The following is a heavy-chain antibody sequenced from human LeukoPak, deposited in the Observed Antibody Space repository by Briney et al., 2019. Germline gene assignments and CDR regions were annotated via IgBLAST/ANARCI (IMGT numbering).Heavy chain of an antibody. CDR1: GFTFSSYA. D-gene: IGHD4-23*01. CDR3: AKDHPMTTVVTGVDY. Sequence: GGSLRLSCAASGFTFSSYAMSWVRQAPGKGLEWVSAISGSGGSTYYADTVKGRFTISRDNSKNTLYLQMNSLRAEDTAVYYCAKDHPMTTVVTGVDYWGQGTLVTVSS. V-gene: IGHV3-23*01. CDR2: ISGSGGST. J-gene: IGHJ4*02.